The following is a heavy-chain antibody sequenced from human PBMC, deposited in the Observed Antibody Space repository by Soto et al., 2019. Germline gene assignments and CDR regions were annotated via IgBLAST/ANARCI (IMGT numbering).Heavy chain of an antibody. V-gene: IGHV3-13*01. CDR1: GFTFSSYD. Sequence: EVQLVESGGGLVQPGGSLRLSCAASGFTFSSYDMHWVRQATGKGLEWVSAIGTAGDTYYPGSVKGRFTISRENAKNSLYLQMNSLRAGDTAVYYCARGRREYSSSSGGWSWGQGTLVTVSS. CDR2: IGTAGDT. D-gene: IGHD6-6*01. J-gene: IGHJ4*02. CDR3: ARGRREYSSSSGGWS.